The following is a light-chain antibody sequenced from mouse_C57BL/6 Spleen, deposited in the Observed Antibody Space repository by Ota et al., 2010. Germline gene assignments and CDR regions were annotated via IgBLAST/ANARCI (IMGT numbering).Light chain of an antibody. Sequence: DIVMTQSHKFMSTSVGDRVSITCKASQDVGTAVAWYQQKPGQSPKLLIYWASTRHTGVPDRFTGSGSGTDFTLTISSVQAEDLAVYYCQNDYSYPPTFGAGTKLELK. J-gene: IGKJ5*01. CDR2: WAS. CDR1: QDVGTA. V-gene: IGKV6-25*01. CDR3: QNDYSYPPT.